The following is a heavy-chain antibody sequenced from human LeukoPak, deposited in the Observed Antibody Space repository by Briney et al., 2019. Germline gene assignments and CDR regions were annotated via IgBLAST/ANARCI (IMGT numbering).Heavy chain of an antibody. CDR1: GFIFSDYW. D-gene: IGHD3-10*01. CDR3: VRDKPAYYGSGSHFDY. Sequence: PGGSLRLPCGASGFIFSDYWMSWVRQAPGKGLEWVAQIKEDGSEKYYIDSVKGRFIISRDNAKTLMYLQMDSLRPEDTAVYYCVRDKPAYYGSGSHFDYWGQGALVTVSS. CDR2: IKEDGSEK. J-gene: IGHJ4*02. V-gene: IGHV3-7*01.